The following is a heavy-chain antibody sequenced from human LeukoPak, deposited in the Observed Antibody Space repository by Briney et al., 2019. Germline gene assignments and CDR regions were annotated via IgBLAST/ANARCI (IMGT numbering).Heavy chain of an antibody. CDR3: ATASTVTTERGSVVRAFDI. J-gene: IGHJ3*02. D-gene: IGHD4-17*01. Sequence: ASVKVSCKASGYTFTSYDINWVRQAPGQGLEWMGWMNPNSGNTGYAQKFQGRVTMTRSTSISTAYMELCSLRSEDTAVYYCATASTVTTERGSVVRAFDIWGQGTMVTVSS. V-gene: IGHV1-8*01. CDR1: GYTFTSYD. CDR2: MNPNSGNT.